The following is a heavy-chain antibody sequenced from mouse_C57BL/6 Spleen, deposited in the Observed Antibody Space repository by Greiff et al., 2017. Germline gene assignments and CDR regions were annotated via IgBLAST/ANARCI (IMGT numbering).Heavy chain of an antibody. V-gene: IGHV1-54*01. J-gene: IGHJ4*01. CDR1: GYAFTNYV. CDR3: ARGGCNYSAIDY. Sequence: VQGVASGAELVRPGTSVKVSCKASGYAFTNYVIAWVKQRPGQGLEWIGVINPGGGGTNYNEKFKGQSTLTTDKSSSTAYLQLSSLTSQDSAVYVCARGGCNYSAIDYWGQGTSVTVSS. CDR2: INPGGGGT. D-gene: IGHD2-1*01.